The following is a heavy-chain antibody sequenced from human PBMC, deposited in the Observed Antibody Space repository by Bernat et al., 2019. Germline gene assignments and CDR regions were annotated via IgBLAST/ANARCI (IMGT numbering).Heavy chain of an antibody. Sequence: QVQLVQSGAEVKKPGASVKVSCKASGYTFTSYGISWVRQAPGQGLEWMGWISAYNGNTNYAQKLQGRVTMTTDTSTSTAYMELRSLRFDDTAVYYCARSLTRSYYDFWSGYSPYYYMDVWGKGTTVTVSS. D-gene: IGHD3-3*01. V-gene: IGHV1-18*01. CDR2: ISAYNGNT. J-gene: IGHJ6*03. CDR3: ARSLTRSYYDFWSGYSPYYYMDV. CDR1: GYTFTSYG.